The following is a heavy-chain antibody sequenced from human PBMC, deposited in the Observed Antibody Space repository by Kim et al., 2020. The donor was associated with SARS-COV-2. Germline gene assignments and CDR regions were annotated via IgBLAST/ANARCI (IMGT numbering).Heavy chain of an antibody. CDR3: ARVSERSPHP. V-gene: IGHV3-7*01. CDR1: GFIFSVYW. CDR2: IKHDGSEK. D-gene: IGHD1-1*01. Sequence: GGSLRLSCEASGFIFSVYWMTWVRQAPGKGLEWVAHIKHDGSEKYYVDSVKGRLTISKDNAKNSLYLQMNSLRAEDTAVYYCARVSERSPHPWGQGTLVTVSS. J-gene: IGHJ5*02.